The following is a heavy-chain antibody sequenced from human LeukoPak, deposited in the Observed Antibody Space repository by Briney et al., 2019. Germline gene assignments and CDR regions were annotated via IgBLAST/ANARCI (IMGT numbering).Heavy chain of an antibody. CDR3: ARGPHYYDSSGFYYGY. Sequence: ASVKVSCKASGYTFTDYYMHWVRQAPGQGLEWMGWMNPNSGGTKYAQKFQGRVIMTRDTSINTIYMELSRLRSDDTVVYYCARGPHYYDSSGFYYGYWGQGTLVTVSS. J-gene: IGHJ4*02. CDR1: GYTFTDYY. CDR2: MNPNSGGT. V-gene: IGHV1-2*02. D-gene: IGHD3-22*01.